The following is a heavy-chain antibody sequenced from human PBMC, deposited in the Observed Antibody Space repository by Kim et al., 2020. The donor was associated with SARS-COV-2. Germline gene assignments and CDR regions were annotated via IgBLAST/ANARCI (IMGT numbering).Heavy chain of an antibody. Sequence: SETLSLTCSVSGVSITNADSHWSWIRQPPGKGLEWIAYISNSAVTYYNPSLRSRLTISFDVSRNEFFLTMTSVTAPDSAVYYCAHISSRSPRSFDFWGQG. J-gene: IGHJ4*02. CDR1: GVSITNADSH. D-gene: IGHD2-2*01. V-gene: IGHV4-30-4*01. CDR3: AHISSRSPRSFDF. CDR2: ISNSAVT.